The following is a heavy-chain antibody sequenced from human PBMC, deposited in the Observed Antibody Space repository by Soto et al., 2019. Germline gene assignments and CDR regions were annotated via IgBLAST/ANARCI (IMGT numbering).Heavy chain of an antibody. V-gene: IGHV4-30-4*01. D-gene: IGHD3-10*01. CDR1: GGSINSANYY. CDR2: IYYSGYT. CDR3: ATDGGSGTYYWFDP. J-gene: IGHJ5*02. Sequence: PSETLSLTCTVSGGSINSANYYWSWIRQPPGKGLEWIGYIYYSGYTHYNPSLKSRVSISLDTSKNHFSLKLSSVTAADTAVYYCATDGGSGTYYWFDPWGQGTLVTVS.